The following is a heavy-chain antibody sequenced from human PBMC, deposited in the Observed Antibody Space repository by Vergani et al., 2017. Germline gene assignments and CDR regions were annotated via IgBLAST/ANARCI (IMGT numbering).Heavy chain of an antibody. CDR1: GFTFSSYE. CDR2: ISSSGSTI. J-gene: IGHJ4*02. Sequence: EVQLVESGGGLVQPGGSLRLPCAASGFTFSSYEMNWVRPAPGKGMGWVSYISSSGSTIYYADSVKGRFTISRDNAKNSLYRQMNSLRAEDTAVYYCARDRNTGWGGVDYWGQGTLVTVSS. CDR3: ARDRNTGWGGVDY. D-gene: IGHD7-27*01. V-gene: IGHV3-48*03.